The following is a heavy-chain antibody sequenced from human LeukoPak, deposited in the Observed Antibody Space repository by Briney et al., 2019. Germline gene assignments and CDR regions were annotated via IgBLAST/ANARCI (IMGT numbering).Heavy chain of an antibody. J-gene: IGHJ4*02. V-gene: IGHV3-7*01. Sequence: GGSLRLSCAASGSIFSTHWMNWVRQAPGKGLEWVAHMNQDGTETYYADSVKGRFTISRDNAKSSLYLQMNGLRADDTAVYFCARDSYRALEYWGQGALVTVSS. CDR1: GSIFSTHW. D-gene: IGHD1-14*01. CDR2: MNQDGTET. CDR3: ARDSYRALEY.